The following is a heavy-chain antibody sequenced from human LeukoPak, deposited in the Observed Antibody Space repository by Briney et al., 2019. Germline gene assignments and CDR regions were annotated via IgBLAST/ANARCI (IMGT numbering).Heavy chain of an antibody. Sequence: GGSLRLSCAASGFTFSSYGMHWVRQAPGKGLEWLSSISSSASPIYYADSVKGRFTISRDNAKNSLYLQMSSLRAEDTAVYYCARFSWELPFDYWGQGTLVTVSS. CDR3: ARFSWELPFDY. D-gene: IGHD1-26*01. J-gene: IGHJ4*01. CDR1: GFTFSSYG. CDR2: ISSSASPI. V-gene: IGHV3-48*04.